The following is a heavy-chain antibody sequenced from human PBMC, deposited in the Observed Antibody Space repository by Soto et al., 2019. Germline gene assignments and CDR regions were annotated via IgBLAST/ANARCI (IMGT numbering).Heavy chain of an antibody. Sequence: PGGSLRLSCAASGFTFSNYSMIWVRQAPGKGLEWVSHISITGSNIYYADSVKGRFTISRDNAKNSLYLQMNSLRDEDTAVYYCARGCGYYYDSSGPGDYWGQGALVTVSS. J-gene: IGHJ4*02. CDR2: ISITGSNI. CDR3: ARGCGYYYDSSGPGDY. D-gene: IGHD3-22*01. V-gene: IGHV3-48*02. CDR1: GFTFSNYS.